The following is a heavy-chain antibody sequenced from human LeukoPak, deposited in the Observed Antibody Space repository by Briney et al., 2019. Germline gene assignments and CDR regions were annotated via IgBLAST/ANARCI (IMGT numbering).Heavy chain of an antibody. Sequence: GSLRLSCSASGINFCSYWMSWVRQASGKGLEWVANIKQDGSEKYYVDSVKGRFTISRDNAKNSLYLQMNSLRAEDTAVYYCASVRPRYYFDYWGQGTLVTVSS. CDR2: IKQDGSEK. J-gene: IGHJ4*02. V-gene: IGHV3-7*01. CDR3: ASVRPRYYFDY. D-gene: IGHD6-6*01. CDR1: GINFCSYW.